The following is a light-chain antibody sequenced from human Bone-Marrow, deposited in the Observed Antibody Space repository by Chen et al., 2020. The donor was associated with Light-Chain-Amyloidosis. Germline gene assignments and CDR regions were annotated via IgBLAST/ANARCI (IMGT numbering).Light chain of an antibody. V-gene: IGLV2-14*01. CDR1: SSAVGGDNH. Sequence: QSALTQPASVSGSPGQSITISCTGTSSAVGGDNHVSWYQQHPDKAPKLMIYEVTNRPSWVPDRFSGSTSNNTASLTISRLQPEDEADCFCSSYTITNTLGFGSGTRVTVL. CDR2: EVT. CDR3: SSYTITNTLG. J-gene: IGLJ1*01.